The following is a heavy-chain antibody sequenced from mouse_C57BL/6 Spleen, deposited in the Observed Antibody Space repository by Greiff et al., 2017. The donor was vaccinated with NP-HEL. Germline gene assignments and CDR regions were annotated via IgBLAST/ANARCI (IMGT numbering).Heavy chain of an antibody. J-gene: IGHJ2*01. CDR1: GYTFTDYE. CDR3: TRDWDPFDY. CDR2: IDPETGGT. D-gene: IGHD4-1*01. Sequence: VHLVESGAELVRPGASVTLSCKASGYTFTDYEMHWVKQTPVHGLEWIGAIDPETGGTAYNQKFKGKAILTADKSSSTAYMELRSLTSEDSAVYYCTRDWDPFDYWGQGTTLTVSS. V-gene: IGHV1-15*01.